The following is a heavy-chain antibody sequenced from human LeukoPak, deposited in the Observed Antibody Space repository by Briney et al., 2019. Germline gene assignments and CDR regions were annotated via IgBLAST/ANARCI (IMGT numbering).Heavy chain of an antibody. J-gene: IGHJ4*02. Sequence: GESLKISCKGSGYIFTSYWIGWVRQMPGKGLEWLGIIYPGDSDTIYSPSLQGQVTISADKSISTAYLQWSSLKASDTAMYYCARRSSGATYYFDNWGQGTLVTVSS. CDR3: ARRSSGATYYFDN. D-gene: IGHD2-15*01. V-gene: IGHV5-51*01. CDR2: IYPGDSDT. CDR1: GYIFTSYW.